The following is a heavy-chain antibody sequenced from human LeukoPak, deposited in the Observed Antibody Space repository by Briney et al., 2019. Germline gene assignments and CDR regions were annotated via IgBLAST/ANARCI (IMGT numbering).Heavy chain of an antibody. Sequence: ASVKVSCKASGYTFTGYYMHWVRQAPGQGLEWMGWINPNSGGTNYAQKFQGRVTMTRDTSISTAYMELSRLRSDDTAVYHCARDGDIVVVPAAFDYWGQGTLVTVSS. V-gene: IGHV1-2*02. CDR2: INPNSGGT. D-gene: IGHD2-2*01. CDR3: ARDGDIVVVPAAFDY. CDR1: GYTFTGYY. J-gene: IGHJ4*02.